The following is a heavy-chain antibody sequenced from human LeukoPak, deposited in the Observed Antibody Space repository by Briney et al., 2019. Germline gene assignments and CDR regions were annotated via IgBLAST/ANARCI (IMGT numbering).Heavy chain of an antibody. CDR2: IFTSESP. D-gene: IGHD6-19*01. Sequence: SQTLSLTCTVSGDSISSGSYFWSWPRQPAGKGLEWIGRIFTSESPNYNPSLKSRVTISVDTSKNQFSLKLSSVTAADTAVYFCARDAPYNSGWYPDYWGQGTLVTVSS. CDR3: ARDAPYNSGWYPDY. CDR1: GDSISSGSYF. J-gene: IGHJ4*02. V-gene: IGHV4-61*02.